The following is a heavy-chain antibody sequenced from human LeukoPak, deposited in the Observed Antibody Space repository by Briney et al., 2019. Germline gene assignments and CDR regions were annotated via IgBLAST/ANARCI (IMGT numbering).Heavy chain of an antibody. J-gene: IGHJ6*02. Sequence: GGSLRLSCAASRFTFSTYWMHWVRQAPGKGPVWVSRINSDGSSTTYADSVKGRFTISRDNAKSTLYLQMNSLRAEDTAVYYCARSYGMDVWGQGTTVTVSS. CDR3: ARSYGMDV. CDR1: RFTFSTYW. CDR2: INSDGSST. V-gene: IGHV3-74*01.